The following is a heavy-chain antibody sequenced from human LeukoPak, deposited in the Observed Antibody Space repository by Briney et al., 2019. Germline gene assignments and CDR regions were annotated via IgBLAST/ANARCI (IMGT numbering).Heavy chain of an antibody. D-gene: IGHD3-22*01. Sequence: SETLSLTCTVSGGSVSSYYWSWIRQSPGKGLEWIGYIYDGGSTKYNPSLKSRVTMSPDMSKNQFSLKLTSVTAADTAVYYCARLESGVLGDPYYYDSTGYYYRGYFDSWGQGTLVTVSS. V-gene: IGHV4-59*08. J-gene: IGHJ4*02. CDR1: GGSVSSYY. CDR2: IYDGGST. CDR3: ARLESGVLGDPYYYDSTGYYYRGYFDS.